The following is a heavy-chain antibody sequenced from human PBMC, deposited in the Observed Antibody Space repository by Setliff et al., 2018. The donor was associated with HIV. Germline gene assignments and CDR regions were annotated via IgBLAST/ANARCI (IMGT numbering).Heavy chain of an antibody. CDR1: GYTFTQYD. V-gene: IGHV1-8*03. Sequence: ASVKVSCKASGYTFTQYDINWVRQATGQSPEWMGWMNPKSGNTGYKQTFQDRSTITRETSIKTIHMELKSLTSEDTAVYYCARSGPRDNDFWYDQSRRYFDLWGRGTLVTVSS. CDR2: MNPKSGNT. J-gene: IGHJ2*01. D-gene: IGHD3-3*01. CDR3: ARSGPRDNDFWYDQSRRYFDL.